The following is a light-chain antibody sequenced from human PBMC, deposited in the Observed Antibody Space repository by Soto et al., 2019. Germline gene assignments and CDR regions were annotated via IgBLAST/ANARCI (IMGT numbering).Light chain of an antibody. CDR3: TSYTSSSTPYV. CDR1: SSNIGSNY. V-gene: IGLV1-47*01. CDR2: RNN. Sequence: QSVLTQPPSASGTPGQRVTISCSGSSSNIGSNYVYWYQQLPGTAPKLLIYRNNQRPSGVPDRFSGSKSGNTASLTISGLQAEDEADYYCTSYTSSSTPYVFGGGTRSPS. J-gene: IGLJ1*01.